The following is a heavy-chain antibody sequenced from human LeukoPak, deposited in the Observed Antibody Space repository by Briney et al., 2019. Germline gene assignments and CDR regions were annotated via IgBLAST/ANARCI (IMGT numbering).Heavy chain of an antibody. V-gene: IGHV4-59*01. Sequence: SETLSLTCTVSGGSISSYYWSWIRQPPGKGLEHIGFIYYSGSTNYNPSLKSRVTISLDTSKNQFSLRLTSVTSADTAVYYCARGAVGGYLRFDPWGQGTLVTVSS. CDR2: IYYSGST. J-gene: IGHJ5*02. CDR1: GGSISSYY. D-gene: IGHD3-22*01. CDR3: ARGAVGGYLRFDP.